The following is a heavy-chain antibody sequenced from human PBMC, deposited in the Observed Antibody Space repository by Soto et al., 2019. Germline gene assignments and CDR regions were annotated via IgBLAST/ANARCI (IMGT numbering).Heavy chain of an antibody. V-gene: IGHV3-48*03. D-gene: IGHD3-16*01. Sequence: VQLVESGGGLVQPGGSLRLSCAASGFTFSSYEMNWVRQAPGKGLEWVSYISSSGSTIYYADSVKGRFTISRDNAKNSLYLQMNSLRAEDTAVYYCARDMRGWIGGYYYYYGMDVWGQGTTVTVSS. J-gene: IGHJ6*02. CDR1: GFTFSSYE. CDR2: ISSSGSTI. CDR3: ARDMRGWIGGYYYYYGMDV.